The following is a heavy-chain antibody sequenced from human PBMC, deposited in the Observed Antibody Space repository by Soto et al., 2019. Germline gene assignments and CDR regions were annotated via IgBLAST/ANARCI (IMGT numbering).Heavy chain of an antibody. V-gene: IGHV3-15*01. J-gene: IGHJ5*02. CDR3: TTDGMITFGGVFVTNWFDP. Sequence: PGGSLRLVCAAYGLTFSNAWMSWVRQALGRGPDWAGRIKRKTDDGTTDYAAPVKGRFTISRDDSKNTLYLQMNSLKTEDTAVYYCTTDGMITFGGVFVTNWFDPWGQGTLVTGSS. D-gene: IGHD3-16*02. CDR2: IKRKTDDGTT. CDR1: GLTFSNAW.